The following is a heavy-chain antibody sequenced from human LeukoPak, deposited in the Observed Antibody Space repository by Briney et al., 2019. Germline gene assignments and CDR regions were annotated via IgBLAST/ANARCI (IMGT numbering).Heavy chain of an antibody. CDR2: ISGSGGST. D-gene: IGHD6-19*01. CDR1: GFTFSNYA. Sequence: GGSLRLSCAASGFTFSNYAMSWVRQAPGKGLEWVSAISGSGGSTYYADSVKGRFTISRDNSKNTLYLQMNSLRAEDTAVYYCAKDGGIAVAGTGGDYWGQGTLVTVSS. CDR3: AKDGGIAVAGTGGDY. V-gene: IGHV3-23*01. J-gene: IGHJ4*02.